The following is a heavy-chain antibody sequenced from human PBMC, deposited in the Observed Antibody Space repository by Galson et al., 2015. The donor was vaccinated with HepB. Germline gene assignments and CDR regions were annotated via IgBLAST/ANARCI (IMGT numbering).Heavy chain of an antibody. V-gene: IGHV3-30-3*01. J-gene: IGHJ4*02. CDR3: ARDLVSDIPDHFDY. CDR2: ISGGGGIT. CDR1: GFRSSSFD. Sequence: SLRLSCAASGFRSSSFDMHWVRQTPGKGLEWVAVISGGGGITIYAESVKGRFTISRDNPKNTLYLQMDSLGSDDTAVYFCARDLVSDIPDHFDYWGQGTLVTVSS. D-gene: IGHD1-14*01.